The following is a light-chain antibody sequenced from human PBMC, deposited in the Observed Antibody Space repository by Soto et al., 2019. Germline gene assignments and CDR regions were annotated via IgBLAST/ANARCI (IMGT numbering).Light chain of an antibody. CDR3: SSYTSSSTVV. V-gene: IGLV2-14*01. CDR1: SSDVGRYNY. CDR2: EVT. J-gene: IGLJ2*01. Sequence: QSALTQPASVSGSPGQSITLSCTGTSSDVGRYNYVSWYQQHPGKAPKLMIYEVTNRPSGVSNRFSGSKSANTASLTISGLQAEDEADYYCSSYTSSSTVVFGGGTKVTVL.